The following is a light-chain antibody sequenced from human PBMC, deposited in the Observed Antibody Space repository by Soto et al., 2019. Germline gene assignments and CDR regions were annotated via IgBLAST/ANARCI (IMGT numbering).Light chain of an antibody. Sequence: DIQMTQSPSSLSASVGDRVTITCRASQGIRNALVWYQQKPRKAPKRLIYAASSLQSGVPSRFSGTGSGTEFTLTINSLQPEDFATYYCLQHNSLPLTFGQGTKLEIK. CDR2: AAS. CDR3: LQHNSLPLT. V-gene: IGKV1-17*01. J-gene: IGKJ2*01. CDR1: QGIRNA.